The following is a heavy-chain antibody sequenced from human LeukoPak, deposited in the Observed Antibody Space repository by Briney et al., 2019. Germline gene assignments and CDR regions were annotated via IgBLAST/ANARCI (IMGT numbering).Heavy chain of an antibody. J-gene: IGHJ5*02. D-gene: IGHD1-20*01. CDR3: ARVRSYSWRRSRVWFHP. CDR1: GGTFSSYA. CDR2: IIPIFGIA. V-gene: IGHV1-69*04. Sequence: GASVKVSCKASGGTFSSYAISWVRQAPGQGLEWMGRIIPIFGIANYAQKFQGRVTITVDKSTSTAYMELSSLRSEDTAVYYCARVRSYSWRRSRVWFHPGGQETVVSVSS.